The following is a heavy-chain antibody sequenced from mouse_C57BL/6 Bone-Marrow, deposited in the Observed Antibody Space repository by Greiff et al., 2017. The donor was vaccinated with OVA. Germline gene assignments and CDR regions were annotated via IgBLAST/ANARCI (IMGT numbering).Heavy chain of an antibody. CDR2: SRNKANDYTT. J-gene: IGHJ1*03. CDR1: GFTFSDFY. V-gene: IGHV7-1*01. Sequence: EVKLMESGGGLVQSGRSLRLSCAPSGFTFSDFYMEWVRQAPGKGLEWIAASRNKANDYTTEYSASVKGRFIVSRDTSQSILYLQMNALRAEDTAIYDCARDDYYWYFDVWGTGTTVTVSS. CDR3: ARDDYYWYFDV.